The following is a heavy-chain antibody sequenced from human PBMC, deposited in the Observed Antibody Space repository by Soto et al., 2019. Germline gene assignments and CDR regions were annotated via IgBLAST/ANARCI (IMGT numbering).Heavy chain of an antibody. J-gene: IGHJ5*02. CDR2: ISYDGSNK. CDR3: ARALIVVVPAAISWFDP. Sequence: GWSLRLCCAASGFTFSSYAMHRVRQAPGKGLEWVAVISYDGSNKYYADSVKGRFTISRDNSKNTLYLQMNSLRAEDTAVYYCARALIVVVPAAISWFDPWGQGTLVTVSS. V-gene: IGHV3-30-3*01. CDR1: GFTFSSYA. D-gene: IGHD2-2*01.